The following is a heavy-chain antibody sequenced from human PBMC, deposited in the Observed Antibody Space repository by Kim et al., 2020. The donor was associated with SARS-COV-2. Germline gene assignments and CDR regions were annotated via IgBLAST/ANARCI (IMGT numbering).Heavy chain of an antibody. D-gene: IGHD2-2*03. V-gene: IGHV5-10-1*01. Sequence: PSFQGHVTISADKSISTAYLQWSSLKASDTAMYYCARMDIVVVPAASLDYWGQGTLVTVSS. CDR3: ARMDIVVVPAASLDY. J-gene: IGHJ4*02.